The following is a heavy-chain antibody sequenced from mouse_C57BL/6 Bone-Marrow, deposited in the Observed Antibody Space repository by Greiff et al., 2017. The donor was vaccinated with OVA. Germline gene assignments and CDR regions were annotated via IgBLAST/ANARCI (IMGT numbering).Heavy chain of an antibody. CDR3: ARRYGNYYAMDY. CDR1: GFTFSDYG. CDR2: ISSGSSTI. Sequence: EVKLEESGGGLVKPGGSLKLSCAASGFTFSDYGMHWVRQAPEKGLEWVAYISSGSSTIYYADTVKGRFTISRDNATNTLFLQMNSLRSEDTAMYYCARRYGNYYAMDYWGQGTSVTVSS. V-gene: IGHV5-17*01. J-gene: IGHJ4*01. D-gene: IGHD2-1*01.